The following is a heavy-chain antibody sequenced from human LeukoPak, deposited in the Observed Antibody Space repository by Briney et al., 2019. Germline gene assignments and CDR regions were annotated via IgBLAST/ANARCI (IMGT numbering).Heavy chain of an antibody. Sequence: GGSLRLSCAASGFTFSSYWMSWVRQAPGKGLEWVGDIKEDESAKYYVDSVRGRVTSSRDNAKNSLYLQMNSLRAEDTAVYYCARGGAFDIWGQGTMVTVSS. J-gene: IGHJ3*02. CDR3: ARGGAFDI. CDR2: IKEDESAK. CDR1: GFTFSSYW. V-gene: IGHV3-7*04.